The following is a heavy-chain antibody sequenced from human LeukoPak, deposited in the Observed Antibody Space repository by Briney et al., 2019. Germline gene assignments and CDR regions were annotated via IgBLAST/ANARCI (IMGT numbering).Heavy chain of an antibody. CDR2: IKSKTDGGTT. J-gene: IGHJ4*02. CDR1: GFTFSNAW. CDR3: TTDLKVDYDILTGYYLNDY. D-gene: IGHD3-9*01. Sequence: GGSLRLSCVASGFTFSNAWMSWVRQAPGKGLEWVCRIKSKTDGGTTDYAAPVKGRFTISRDDSKNTLYLQMNSLKNEDTAVYYCTTDLKVDYDILTGYYLNDYWGQGTLVTVSS. V-gene: IGHV3-15*01.